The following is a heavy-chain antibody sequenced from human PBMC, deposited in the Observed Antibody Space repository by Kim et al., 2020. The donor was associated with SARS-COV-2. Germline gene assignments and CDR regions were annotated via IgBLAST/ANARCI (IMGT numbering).Heavy chain of an antibody. CDR1: GFTFSSYA. D-gene: IGHD6-13*01. CDR3: ARGPPGIAAAGTTPFFDY. J-gene: IGHJ4*02. V-gene: IGHV3-30-3*01. CDR2: ISYDGSNK. Sequence: GGSLRLSCAASGFTFSSYAMHWVRQAPGKGLEWVAVISYDGSNKYYADSVKGRFTISRDNSKNTLYLQMNSLRAEDTAVYYCARGPPGIAAAGTTPFFDYWGQGTLVTVSS.